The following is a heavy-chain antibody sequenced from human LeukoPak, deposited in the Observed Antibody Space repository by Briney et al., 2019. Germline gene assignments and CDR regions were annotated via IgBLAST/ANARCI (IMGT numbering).Heavy chain of an antibody. CDR1: GYTFTSYG. CDR3: ATLREGVVTAIPDWYFDL. D-gene: IGHD2-21*02. J-gene: IGHJ2*01. CDR2: ISAYNGNT. V-gene: IGHV1-18*01. Sequence: ASVKVSCKASGYTFTSYGISWVRQAPGQGLEWMGWISAYNGNTNYAQKLQGRVTMTTDTSTSTAYMELRSLRSDDTAVYYCATLREGVVTAIPDWYFDLWGRGTLVTVSS.